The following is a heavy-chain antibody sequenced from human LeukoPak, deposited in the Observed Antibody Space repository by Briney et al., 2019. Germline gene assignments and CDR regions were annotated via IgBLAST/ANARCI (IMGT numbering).Heavy chain of an antibody. CDR2: ISWDGGST. J-gene: IGHJ6*03. CDR1: GFTFDDYT. V-gene: IGHV3-43*01. Sequence: GGSLRLSCAASGFTFDDYTMHWVRQAPGKGLEWVSLISWDGGSTYYGDSVKGRFTISRDNSKNSLYLQMNSLRTGDTALYYCAKDTSRGYNYYYYMDVWGKGTTVTVSS. CDR3: AKDTSRGYNYYYYMDV. D-gene: IGHD5-12*01.